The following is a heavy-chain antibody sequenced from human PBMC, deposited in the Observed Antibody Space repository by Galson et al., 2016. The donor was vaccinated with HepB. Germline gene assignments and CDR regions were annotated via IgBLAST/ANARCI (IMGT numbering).Heavy chain of an antibody. Sequence: SVKVSCKASGYTFTKYYMHWVRQATGQGLEWLGWMTPNSGKTGYAQKFQGRLTLTRDTSTSTAYMELSSLTSDDTAVYFCARNREFTGDFDYWGQGALVTVSS. D-gene: IGHD7-27*01. J-gene: IGHJ4*02. V-gene: IGHV1-8*01. CDR2: MTPNSGKT. CDR3: ARNREFTGDFDY. CDR1: GYTFTKYY.